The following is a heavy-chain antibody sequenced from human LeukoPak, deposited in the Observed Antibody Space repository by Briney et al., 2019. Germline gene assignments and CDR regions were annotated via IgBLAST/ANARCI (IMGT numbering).Heavy chain of an antibody. CDR1: GFIFENYA. J-gene: IGHJ6*03. Sequence: GGSPRLSCAASGFIFENYAMHWVRQAPGKGLEWVSGISWNGGVVGYMDSVKGRFTISRDNANNFLYLQMSSLKVEDTAFYYCAKIAVPRPGRYHIDVWGKGITVTVSS. CDR2: ISWNGGVV. V-gene: IGHV3-9*01. CDR3: AKIAVPRPGRYHIDV. D-gene: IGHD2-21*01.